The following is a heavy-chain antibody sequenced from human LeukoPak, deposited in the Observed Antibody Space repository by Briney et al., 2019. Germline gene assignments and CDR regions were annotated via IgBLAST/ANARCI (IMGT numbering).Heavy chain of an antibody. Sequence: GGSLRLSCVASGFTSSGYWMHWVRQAPGKGLYWVANIKQDGSERFYVDSVKGRFTISRDNTQNSLYLQMNSLRPEDTAVYYCARGFDYWGQGILVTVSS. V-gene: IGHV3-7*03. CDR1: GFTSSGYW. J-gene: IGHJ4*02. CDR3: ARGFDY. CDR2: IKQDGSER.